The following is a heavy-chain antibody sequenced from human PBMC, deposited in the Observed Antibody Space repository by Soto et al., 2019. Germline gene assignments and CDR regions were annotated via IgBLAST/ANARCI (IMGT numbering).Heavy chain of an antibody. Sequence: GGSLRLSCAASGFTFSSYAMSWVRQAPGKGLEWVSAISGSGGSTYYADSVKGRFTISRDNSKNTLYLQMNSLRAEDTAVYYCAKDRGLAVAGGDLDYWGQGTLVTVSS. D-gene: IGHD6-19*01. CDR1: GFTFSSYA. V-gene: IGHV3-23*01. J-gene: IGHJ4*02. CDR2: ISGSGGST. CDR3: AKDRGLAVAGGDLDY.